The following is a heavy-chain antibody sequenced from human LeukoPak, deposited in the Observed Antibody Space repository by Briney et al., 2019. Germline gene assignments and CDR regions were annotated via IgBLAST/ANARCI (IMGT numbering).Heavy chain of an antibody. CDR3: ASGSRGIAAY. V-gene: IGHV3-64*01. J-gene: IGHJ4*02. D-gene: IGHD6-13*01. CDR2: ISSNGGST. Sequence: GGSLRLSCAASGFTFSSYAMHWVRQAPGKGLGYVSAISSNGGSTYYANSVKGRFTVSRDNSKNTLYLQMGSLRAEDMAVYYCASGSRGIAAYWGQGTLVIVSS. CDR1: GFTFSSYA.